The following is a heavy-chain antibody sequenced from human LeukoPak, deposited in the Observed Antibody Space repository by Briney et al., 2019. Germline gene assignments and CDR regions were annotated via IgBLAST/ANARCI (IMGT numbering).Heavy chain of an antibody. D-gene: IGHD2-21*01. CDR2: IYHGDSDT. V-gene: IGHV5-51*01. Sequence: KNGESLKISCKGSGYSFTSYWIGWVRPMPGKGLEWMGIIYHGDSDTRYSPSFQGQATTSADKSISTAYLKWSSLKASDTAMYYCARRCVSGGLNWFDPWGQGTLVTVSS. CDR3: ARRCVSGGLNWFDP. J-gene: IGHJ5*02. CDR1: GYSFTSYW.